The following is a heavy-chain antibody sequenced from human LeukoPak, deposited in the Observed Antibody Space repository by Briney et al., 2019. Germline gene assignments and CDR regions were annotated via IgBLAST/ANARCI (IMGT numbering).Heavy chain of an antibody. CDR2: IYSGGST. D-gene: IGHD3-9*01. Sequence: PGGSLRLSCAASGFTFSSYSMNWVRQAPGKGLEWVSVIYSGGSTYYADSVKGRFTISRDNSKNTLYLQMNSLRAEDTAVYYCALNYDILTGRDYWGQGTLVTVSS. V-gene: IGHV3-53*01. J-gene: IGHJ4*02. CDR1: GFTFSSYS. CDR3: ALNYDILTGRDY.